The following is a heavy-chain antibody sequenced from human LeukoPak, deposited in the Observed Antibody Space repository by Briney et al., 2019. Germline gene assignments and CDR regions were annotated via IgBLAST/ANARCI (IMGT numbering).Heavy chain of an antibody. CDR2: ISYDGGKK. V-gene: IGHV3-30*18. J-gene: IGHJ4*02. Sequence: PGGSLRLSCAASGFTFSSHDMHWVRQAPGKGLEWVAIISYDGGKKDYADSVKGRFTISRDNSKNSLYLQMNSLRPEDTAVYYCAKDRSKGRYGDEFDHWGQGTLVTVSS. CDR1: GFTFSSHD. D-gene: IGHD4-17*01. CDR3: AKDRSKGRYGDEFDH.